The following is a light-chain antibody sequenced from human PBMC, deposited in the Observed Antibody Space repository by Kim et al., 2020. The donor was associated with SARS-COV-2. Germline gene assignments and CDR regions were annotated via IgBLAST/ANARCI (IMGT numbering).Light chain of an antibody. CDR2: DVS. J-gene: IGLJ1*01. CDR3: SSYTSGSTV. V-gene: IGLV2-14*01. Sequence: QSALTQPASVSGSPGQSITISCTGTSSDVGGYNYVSWYQQHPGKAPKLMIYDVSKRPSGVSNRFSGSKSGNMASLTISGLQPEDEADYYCSSYTSGSTVFGTGTKVTVL. CDR1: SSDVGGYNY.